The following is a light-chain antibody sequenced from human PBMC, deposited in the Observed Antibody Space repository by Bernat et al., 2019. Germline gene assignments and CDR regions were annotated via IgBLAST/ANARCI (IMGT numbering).Light chain of an antibody. V-gene: IGLV3-1*01. Sequence: SYELTQPPSVSVSPGQTASITCSGDRLANTCWYQQKPGQSPVVVIFRDNKRSSGIPERFSGSNSGNTATLTISGTQPMDEADYYCQAWDSSAGVFGGGTKLTVL. CDR1: RLAN. CDR2: RDN. CDR3: QAWDSSAGV. J-gene: IGLJ3*02.